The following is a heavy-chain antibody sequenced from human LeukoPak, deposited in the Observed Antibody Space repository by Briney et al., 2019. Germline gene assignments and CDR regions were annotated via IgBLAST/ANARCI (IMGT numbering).Heavy chain of an antibody. CDR3: ARGRGTGSYFHD. CDR2: INRGGDT. D-gene: IGHD3/OR15-3a*01. Sequence: NPSETLSLTCTVSGGSISPSNPYWGWIRQPPGKGLEWIGEINRGGDTNYNPFLKSRATISIDTSRNYFSLKLSSVTAADTAVYYCARGRGTGSYFHDWGQGTLVTVSS. CDR1: GGSISPSNPY. J-gene: IGHJ4*03. V-gene: IGHV4-39*02.